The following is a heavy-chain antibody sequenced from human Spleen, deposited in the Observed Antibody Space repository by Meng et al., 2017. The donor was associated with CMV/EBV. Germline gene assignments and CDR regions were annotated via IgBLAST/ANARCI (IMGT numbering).Heavy chain of an antibody. CDR3: ARGYYDSSGYYYVGYYYGMDV. CDR1: GFTFSRYA. D-gene: IGHD3-22*01. Sequence: LSLTCAASGFTFSRYAMTWVRQAPGKGLEWDSVIYSGGSSTYYADSVKGRFTISRDNSKNTLYLQMNSLRAEDTAVYYCARGYYDSSGYYYVGYYYGMDVWGQGTTVTVSS. J-gene: IGHJ6*02. V-gene: IGHV3-23*03. CDR2: IYSGGSST.